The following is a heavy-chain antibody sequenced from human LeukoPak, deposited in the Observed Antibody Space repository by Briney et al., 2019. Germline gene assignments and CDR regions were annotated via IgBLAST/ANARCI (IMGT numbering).Heavy chain of an antibody. CDR3: ARMPSVTIFGVAPRDYYGMDV. CDR2: INSDGSST. CDR1: GFTFSSYW. V-gene: IGHV3-74*01. Sequence: GGSLRLSCAASGFTFSSYWMHWVRQAPGKGLVWVSRINSDGSSTSYADSVKGRFTISRDNAKNTLYLQMNSLRAEDTAVYYCARMPSVTIFGVAPRDYYGMDVWGQGTTVTVSS. J-gene: IGHJ6*02. D-gene: IGHD3-3*01.